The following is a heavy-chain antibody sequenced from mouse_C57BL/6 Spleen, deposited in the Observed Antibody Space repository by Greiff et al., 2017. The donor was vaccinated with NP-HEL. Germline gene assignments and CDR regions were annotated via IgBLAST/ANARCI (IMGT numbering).Heavy chain of an antibody. CDR1: GYTFTSYW. CDR3: ARSYSSNPSASMDY. CDR2: IDPSDSET. V-gene: IGHV1-52*01. D-gene: IGHD2-5*01. Sequence: QVQLQQPGAELVRPGSSVKLSCKASGYTFTSYWMHWVKQRPIQGLEWIGNIDPSDSETHYNQKFKDKATLTVDKSSSTAYMQLSSLTSEDSAVYYCARSYSSNPSASMDYWGQGTSVTVSS. J-gene: IGHJ4*01.